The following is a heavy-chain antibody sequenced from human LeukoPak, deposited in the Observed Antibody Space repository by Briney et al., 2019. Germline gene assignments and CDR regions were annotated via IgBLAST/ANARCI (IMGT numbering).Heavy chain of an antibody. CDR3: ARGDYYYDSSGYYVGGFHDY. Sequence: SETLSLTCAVYGGSFRGYYWSGLGQPPGKGLEWSGEINHSGSTNYNPSLKSRVTISVDTSKNQFSLKLSSVTAADTAVYYCARGDYYYDSSGYYVGGFHDYWGQGTLVTVSS. CDR2: INHSGST. CDR1: GGSFRGYY. D-gene: IGHD3-22*01. V-gene: IGHV4-34*01. J-gene: IGHJ4*02.